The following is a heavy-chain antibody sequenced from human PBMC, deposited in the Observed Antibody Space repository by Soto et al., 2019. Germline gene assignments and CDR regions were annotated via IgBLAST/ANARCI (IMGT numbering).Heavy chain of an antibody. D-gene: IGHD2-2*01. CDR3: ARDRYSTFEVVVVEDGMDV. CDR2: TYYRSKWYN. V-gene: IGHV6-1*01. J-gene: IGHJ6*02. CDR1: GDTVSSYSAA. Sequence: SQTLSLTCAISGDTVSSYSAAWNWIRQSPSRGLEWLGRTYYRSKWYNDYAISVRSRIAINPDTSKNQFSLQLNSVTPEDTAVYYCARDRYSTFEVVVVEDGMDVWGQGTTVTVSS.